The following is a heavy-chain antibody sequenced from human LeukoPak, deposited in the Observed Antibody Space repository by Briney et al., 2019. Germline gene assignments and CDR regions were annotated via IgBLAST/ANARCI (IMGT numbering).Heavy chain of an antibody. CDR2: IKQDGSEK. CDR3: ARDQFGGVIVSLNY. D-gene: IGHD3-16*02. V-gene: IGHV3-7*01. J-gene: IGHJ4*02. CDR1: GFTFSSYW. Sequence: GGSLRLSCAASGFTFSSYWMSWVRQAPGKGLEWVANIKQDGSEKYYVDSVKGRFTISRDNAKNSLYLQMNSLRAEDTAVYYCARDQFGGVIVSLNYWGQGTLVTVSS.